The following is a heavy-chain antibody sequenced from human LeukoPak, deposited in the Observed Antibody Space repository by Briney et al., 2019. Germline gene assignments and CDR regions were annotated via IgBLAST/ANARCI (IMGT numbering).Heavy chain of an antibody. CDR1: EYTFTGYL. V-gene: IGHV1-2*02. Sequence: ASVKVSCKASEYTFTGYLMHWVRQAPGQGLEWTGWINPNSGGTNYAQKFQGRVTMTRDTSISTAYMELSRLISDDTAVYYCARDLGNWFDPWGQGTLVTVSS. D-gene: IGHD3-10*01. J-gene: IGHJ5*02. CDR3: ARDLGNWFDP. CDR2: INPNSGGT.